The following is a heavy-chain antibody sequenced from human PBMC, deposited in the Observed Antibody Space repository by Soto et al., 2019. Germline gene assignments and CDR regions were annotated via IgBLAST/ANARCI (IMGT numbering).Heavy chain of an antibody. J-gene: IGHJ5*02. V-gene: IGHV4-59*01. CDR1: GASITDYY. D-gene: IGHD4-17*01. Sequence: PSETLSLTCTVSGASITDYYWSWIRQSPRKGLAWIGSIHYSGTTDYNPALKSRVTISVDTSKTQFSLNLTSATAADTAVYYCSREGAFGDTPWGQGTLVTVSS. CDR3: SREGAFGDTP. CDR2: IHYSGTT.